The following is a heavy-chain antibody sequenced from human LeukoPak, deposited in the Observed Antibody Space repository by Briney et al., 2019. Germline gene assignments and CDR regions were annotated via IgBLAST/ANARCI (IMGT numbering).Heavy chain of an antibody. V-gene: IGHV4-38-2*02. CDR3: ARVSGYGSGSYYLYYFDY. D-gene: IGHD3-10*01. J-gene: IGHJ4*02. CDR1: GYSISSGYY. Sequence: SETLSLTCTVSGYSISSGYYWGWIRQPPGKGLEWIGSIYHSRSTYYNPSLKSRVTISVDTSKNQFSLKLSSVTAADTAVYYCARVSGYGSGSYYLYYFDYWGQGTLVTVSS. CDR2: IYHSRST.